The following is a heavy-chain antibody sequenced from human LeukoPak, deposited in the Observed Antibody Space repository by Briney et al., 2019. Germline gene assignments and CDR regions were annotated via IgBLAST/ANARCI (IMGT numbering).Heavy chain of an antibody. CDR3: AREPRIAARPYYFDY. CDR2: ISISGSTI. V-gene: IGHV3-11*01. Sequence: PGGSLRLSCAASEFTFTDYYMSWIRQAPGKGLEWLSYISISGSTIYYADSVKGRFTISRDNAKNSLYLQMNSLRAEDTAVYYCAREPRIAARPYYFDYWGQGTLVTVSS. D-gene: IGHD6-6*01. CDR1: EFTFTDYY. J-gene: IGHJ4*02.